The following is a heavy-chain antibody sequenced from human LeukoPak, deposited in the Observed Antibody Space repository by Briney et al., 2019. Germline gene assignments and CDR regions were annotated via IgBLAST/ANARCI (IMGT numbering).Heavy chain of an antibody. CDR2: IYYSGST. Sequence: SETLSLTCSVSGGSISSSGYYWSWIRQHPGKGLEWIGYIYYSGSTYYNPSLKSRATISVDTSKNQFSLKLSSVTAADTAVYYCALGGMYPPPFVVYWGQGTLVTVSS. V-gene: IGHV4-31*03. J-gene: IGHJ4*02. D-gene: IGHD3-10*01. CDR1: GGSISSSGYY. CDR3: ALGGMYPPPFVVY.